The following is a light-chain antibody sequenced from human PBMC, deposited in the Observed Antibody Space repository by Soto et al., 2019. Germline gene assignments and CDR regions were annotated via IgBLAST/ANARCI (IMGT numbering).Light chain of an antibody. CDR2: RNN. Sequence: QSVLTQPPSASGTPGQRVTISCSGGSSTVGSNYVYWYQQLPGTAPKLLIYRNNQRPSGVPDRFSGSKSGTSASLAISGLRSEDEAEYYCAAWDDSLSGVVFGGGTKLTVL. V-gene: IGLV1-47*01. J-gene: IGLJ2*01. CDR1: SSTVGSNY. CDR3: AAWDDSLSGVV.